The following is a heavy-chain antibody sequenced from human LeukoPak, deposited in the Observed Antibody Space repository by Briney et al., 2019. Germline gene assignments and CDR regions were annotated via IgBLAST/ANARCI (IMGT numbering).Heavy chain of an antibody. CDR1: AYSFTNYW. CDR2: IYPSDSDT. CDR3: ARHVSSSRVAYDV. Sequence: GESLKISCQGSAYSFTNYWIAWVRQMPGKGLEWMGMIYPSDSDTRYSPPFEGQVTISADKSISTAYLQWSSLKASDTAMYYCARHVSSSRVAYDVWGQGTMVTVSS. V-gene: IGHV5-51*01. J-gene: IGHJ3*01. D-gene: IGHD2-2*01.